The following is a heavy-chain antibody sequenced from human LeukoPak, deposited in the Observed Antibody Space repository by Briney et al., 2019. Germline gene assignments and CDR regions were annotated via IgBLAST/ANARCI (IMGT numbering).Heavy chain of an antibody. D-gene: IGHD3-22*01. CDR3: AKDYYDSSGYYPGDAFDT. CDR1: GFTFSSYA. Sequence: GGSPRLSCAASGFTFSSYAMSWVRQAPGKGLEWVSAVSGSGGSTYYADSVKGRFTISRDNSKNTLYLQMNSLRAEDTAVYYCAKDYYDSSGYYPGDAFDTWGQGTMVTVSS. CDR2: VSGSGGST. V-gene: IGHV3-23*01. J-gene: IGHJ3*02.